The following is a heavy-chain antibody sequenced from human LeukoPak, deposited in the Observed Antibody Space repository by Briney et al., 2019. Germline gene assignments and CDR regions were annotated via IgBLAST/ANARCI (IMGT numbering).Heavy chain of an antibody. V-gene: IGHV3-33*01. CDR1: GFTFSHYA. CDR2: IWYDGSNK. D-gene: IGHD2-15*01. CDR3: AREADCSGGNCYRGAFDI. J-gene: IGHJ3*02. Sequence: GRSLRLSCVASGFTFSHYAMHWVRQAPGKGLEWVAAIWYDGSNKYYADSVKGRFTISRDNFKNTLYLQVDSLRAEDTAVYYCAREADCSGGNCYRGAFDIWGQGTMVTVSS.